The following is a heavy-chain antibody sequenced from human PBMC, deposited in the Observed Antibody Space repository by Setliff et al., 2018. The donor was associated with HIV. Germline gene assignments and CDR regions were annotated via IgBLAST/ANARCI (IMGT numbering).Heavy chain of an antibody. V-gene: IGHV3-48*01. CDR2: VSRSSSTI. CDR1: GFTFNNYN. J-gene: IGHJ1*01. D-gene: IGHD2-2*02. Sequence: GGSLRLSCVASGFTFNNYNMNWVRQAPGKGLEWVSYVSRSSSTIYYADSVKGRFTISRDNAKNSLYLQMNSLRAEDTAVYYCARGSEAAIQSGSYFQHWGQGTLVTSPQ. CDR3: ARGSEAAIQSGSYFQH.